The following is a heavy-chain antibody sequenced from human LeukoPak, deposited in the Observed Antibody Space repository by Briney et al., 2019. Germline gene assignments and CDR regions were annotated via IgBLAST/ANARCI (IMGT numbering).Heavy chain of an antibody. CDR1: GGSISGYY. D-gene: IGHD5-18*01. J-gene: IGHJ4*02. CDR2: IYYSGSS. V-gene: IGHV4-59*08. Sequence: SETLSLTCTVSGGSISGYYWTWIRQPPGKGLEWIGYIYYSGSSNYNPSLKSRVAISVDTSKNQFSLKLNSMTAADTAVYYCARQRGSRDTAMVTVMDYWGQGTLVTVSS. CDR3: ARQRGSRDTAMVTVMDY.